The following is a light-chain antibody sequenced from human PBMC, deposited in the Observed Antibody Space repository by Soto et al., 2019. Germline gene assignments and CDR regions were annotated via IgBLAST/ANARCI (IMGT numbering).Light chain of an antibody. CDR3: SSYTSSSTLYV. J-gene: IGLJ1*01. CDR1: SSXXGGYNY. CDR2: DVS. V-gene: IGLV2-14*01. Sequence: QSALTQPASVSGSPGQSITISCTGTSSXXGGYNYVSWYQQHPGKAPKLMIYDVSNRPSGVSNRFSGSKSGNTASLTISGXXXXXXXXXXXSSYTSSSTLYVFGTGTKLTVL.